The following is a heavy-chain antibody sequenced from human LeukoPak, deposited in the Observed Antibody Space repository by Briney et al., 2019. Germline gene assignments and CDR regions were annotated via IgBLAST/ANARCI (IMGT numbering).Heavy chain of an antibody. CDR1: GGTFSSYA. CDR2: NIPIFGTA. J-gene: IGHJ4*02. D-gene: IGHD4-17*01. V-gene: IGHV1-69*13. CDR3: AREGGNGDYSSFDY. Sequence: SVKVSCKASGGTFSSYAISWVRQAPGQGLEWMGGNIPIFGTANYAQKFQGRVTITADESTSTAYMELSSLRSEDTAVYYCAREGGNGDYSSFDYWGQGTLVTVSS.